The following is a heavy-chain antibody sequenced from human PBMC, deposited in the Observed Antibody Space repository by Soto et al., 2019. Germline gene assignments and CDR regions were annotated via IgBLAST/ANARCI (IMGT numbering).Heavy chain of an antibody. CDR3: ARDSKYCGGGDCYRGWFDP. D-gene: IGHD2-21*02. J-gene: IGHJ5*02. CDR2: ISAYNGNT. CDR1: GYTFHSYG. V-gene: IGHV1-18*01. Sequence: ASLQVSCEESGYTFHSYGISWVRQAPGQGLEWMGWISAYNGNTNYAQKLQGRVTMTTDTSTSTAYMELRSLRSDDTAVYYCARDSKYCGGGDCYRGWFDPWGQGTLVTVS.